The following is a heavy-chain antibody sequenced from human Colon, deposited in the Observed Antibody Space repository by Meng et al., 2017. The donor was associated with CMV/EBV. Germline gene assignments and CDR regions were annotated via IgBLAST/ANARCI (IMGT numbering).Heavy chain of an antibody. CDR1: GFGFNNHA. D-gene: IGHD2/OR15-2a*01. Sequence: GGSLRLSCAASGFGFNNHAMSWVRRAPGKGLEWVSIIYAGAGSTFYADSVKGRLTISRDNSKNTLFLQMNSLRAEDTAIYYCARDPNDSFLQGVSYAMDVWGPGTRVTVSS. CDR3: ARDPNDSFLQGVSYAMDV. J-gene: IGHJ6*02. V-gene: IGHV3-23*03. CDR2: IYAGAGST.